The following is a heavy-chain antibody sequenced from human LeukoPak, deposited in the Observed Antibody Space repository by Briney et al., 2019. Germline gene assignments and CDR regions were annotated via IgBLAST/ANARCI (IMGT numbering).Heavy chain of an antibody. V-gene: IGHV3-23*01. D-gene: IGHD6-19*01. Sequence: PGGSLRLSCAASGLTFKSFAMSWVRHAPGKGLECVAVSSGNEDSTHYADSVRGRFVISTDNSKNTLFLQKNSLRAEDTAVYYCTKDLMTGFSSGWYFGYWGQGTLVTVSS. J-gene: IGHJ4*02. CDR1: GLTFKSFA. CDR2: SSGNEDST. CDR3: TKDLMTGFSSGWYFGY.